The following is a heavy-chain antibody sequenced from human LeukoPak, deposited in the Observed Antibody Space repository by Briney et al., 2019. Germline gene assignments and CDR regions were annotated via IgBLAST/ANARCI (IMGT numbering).Heavy chain of an antibody. J-gene: IGHJ4*02. CDR3: ARGGIRQTFDN. D-gene: IGHD3-3*02. V-gene: IGHV4-59*01. CDR2: IYYSGST. CDR1: GGSISTYY. Sequence: SETLSLTCTVSGGSISTYYWNWIRQPPGKGLEWIGYIYYSGSTNYNPSLKTRVTISVDTSKNQFSLNLTSVTAADTAVYYCARGGIRQTFDNWGQGTLVTVSS.